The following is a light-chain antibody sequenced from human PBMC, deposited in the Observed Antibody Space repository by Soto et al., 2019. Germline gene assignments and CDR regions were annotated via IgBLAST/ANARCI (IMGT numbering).Light chain of an antibody. CDR3: NSNPSRSTLI. Sequence: QSALTQPASVSGFPGQSITISCTGTSSDIGGYNFVSWYQQHPGKAPKLIIHDVSNRPSGVSIRFSASKSGNTASLTISGLQAEAEADYYCNSNPSRSTLIFGGGTKVTVL. J-gene: IGLJ2*01. CDR1: SSDIGGYNF. V-gene: IGLV2-14*03. CDR2: DVS.